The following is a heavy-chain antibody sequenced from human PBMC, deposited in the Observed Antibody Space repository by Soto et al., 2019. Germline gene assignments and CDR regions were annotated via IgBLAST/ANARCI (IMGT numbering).Heavy chain of an antibody. CDR2: ISAYNGNT. V-gene: IGHV1-18*01. J-gene: IGHJ5*02. CDR1: GYTFTSYG. D-gene: IGHD5-12*01. CDR3: ARDPSGYDPPWFDP. Sequence: ASVKVSCKASGYTFTSYGISWVRQAPGQGLEWMGWISAYNGNTNYAQKLQGRVTMTTDTSTSTAYMELRSLRSDDTAVYYCARDPSGYDPPWFDPWGQGTLVTVSS.